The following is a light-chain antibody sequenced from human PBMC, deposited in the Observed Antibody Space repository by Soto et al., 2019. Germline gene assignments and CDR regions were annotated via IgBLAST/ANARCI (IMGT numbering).Light chain of an antibody. V-gene: IGKV1-5*01. CDR1: HTISRW. CDR3: QQYHTYPYT. CDR2: DAS. J-gene: IGKJ2*01. Sequence: DIQMTQSPSALSAFLGDRVTITCRASHTISRWLAWYQQRPGQAPKLLIFDASTLQSGVPSRVSGRGSGTEFTLTISSLQPDDFATYYCQQYHTYPYTFGQGTKLEMK.